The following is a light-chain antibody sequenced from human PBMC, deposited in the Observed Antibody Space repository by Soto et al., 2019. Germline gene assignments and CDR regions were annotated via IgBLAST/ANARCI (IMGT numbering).Light chain of an antibody. J-gene: IGKJ1*01. CDR2: ATF. CDR3: QQYDSTVWT. Sequence: EIVLTQSPGTLSLSPGETATLSCRASQTVDSRYLAWYQQKRGQASTLLIYATFSRATGVPDRFSGGGSGPDSTLTIRRLEPEDFAVYYCQQYDSTVWTFXQGTKVDIK. CDR1: QTVDSRY. V-gene: IGKV3-20*01.